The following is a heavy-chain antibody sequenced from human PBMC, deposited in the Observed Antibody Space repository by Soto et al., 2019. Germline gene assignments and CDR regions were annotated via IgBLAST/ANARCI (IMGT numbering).Heavy chain of an antibody. J-gene: IGHJ6*02. Sequence: GGSLRLSCAASGFTFSSYAMSWVRQAPGKGLEWVSAISGSGGSTYYADPVKGPFTIYRDNSKNTLYLQMNSLRAEDTAVYYCAKPNYGDYYYGMDVWGQGTTVTVSS. CDR1: GFTFSSYA. CDR3: AKPNYGDYYYGMDV. CDR2: ISGSGGST. V-gene: IGHV3-23*01. D-gene: IGHD3-10*01.